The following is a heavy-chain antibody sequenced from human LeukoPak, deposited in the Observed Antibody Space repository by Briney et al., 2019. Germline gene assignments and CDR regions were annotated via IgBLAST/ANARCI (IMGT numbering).Heavy chain of an antibody. J-gene: IGHJ5*02. Sequence: ASVKVSCKASGYTFTSYGISWVRQAPGQGLEWMGWISAYNGNTSYAQKLQGRVTMTTDTSTSTAYMELRSLRSDDTAVYYCARLLGGGYCSSTSCYNWFDPWGQGTLVTVSS. CDR3: ARLLGGGYCSSTSCYNWFDP. V-gene: IGHV1-18*01. CDR2: ISAYNGNT. D-gene: IGHD2-2*01. CDR1: GYTFTSYG.